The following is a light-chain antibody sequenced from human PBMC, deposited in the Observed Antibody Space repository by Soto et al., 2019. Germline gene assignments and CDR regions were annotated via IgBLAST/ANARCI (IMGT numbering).Light chain of an antibody. CDR1: QSISRN. Sequence: EIVMTQSPATLSVSLGERATLSCRASQSISRNLACYQQKPGHAPRLLIFSASTRATGIPARFSGSGSGTEFTLTISSLQSEDSAVYYCHQYNNWLLFTFGPGTKVDIK. V-gene: IGKV3-15*01. CDR3: HQYNNWLLFT. CDR2: SAS. J-gene: IGKJ3*01.